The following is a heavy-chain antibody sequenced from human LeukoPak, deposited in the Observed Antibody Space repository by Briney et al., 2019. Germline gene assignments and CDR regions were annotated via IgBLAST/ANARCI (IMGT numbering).Heavy chain of an antibody. CDR3: AKTPPEYCSSTSCYFYFDY. CDR2: ISGSGGST. CDR1: GFTFSSYA. V-gene: IGHV3-23*01. Sequence: GGSLRLSCAASGFTFSSYAMTWVRQAPGKGLEWVSAISGSGGSTYYADSVKGRFTISRDNYKNTLYLQMNSLRAEDTAVYYCAKTPPEYCSSTSCYFYFDYWGQGTLVTVSS. J-gene: IGHJ4*02. D-gene: IGHD2-2*01.